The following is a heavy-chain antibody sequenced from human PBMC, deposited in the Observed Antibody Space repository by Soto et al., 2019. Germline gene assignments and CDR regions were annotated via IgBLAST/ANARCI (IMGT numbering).Heavy chain of an antibody. CDR1: GGTFSSYA. CDR3: ARVLFYSSSWYKWFDP. D-gene: IGHD6-13*01. Sequence: QVQLVQSGAEVKKPGSSVQVSCKASGGTFSSYAISWVRQAPGQGLEWMGGIIPIFGTANYAQKFQGRVTITADESTSTAYMELSSLRSEDTVVYYCARVLFYSSSWYKWFDPWGQGTLVTVSS. J-gene: IGHJ5*02. V-gene: IGHV1-69*01. CDR2: IIPIFGTA.